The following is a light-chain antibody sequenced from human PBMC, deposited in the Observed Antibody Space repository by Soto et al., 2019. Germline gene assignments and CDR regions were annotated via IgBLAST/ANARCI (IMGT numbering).Light chain of an antibody. J-gene: IGKJ1*01. CDR1: QSISSY. Sequence: ETVLTQSPATLSLSPGERATLSCRASQSISSYLAWYHQKTGQAPRLLIYDASNRATGIPARFSGSGSGTDFTLTISSLEPEDFAVYYCQHRSNWWTFGQGTKVEIK. V-gene: IGKV3-11*01. CDR2: DAS. CDR3: QHRSNWWT.